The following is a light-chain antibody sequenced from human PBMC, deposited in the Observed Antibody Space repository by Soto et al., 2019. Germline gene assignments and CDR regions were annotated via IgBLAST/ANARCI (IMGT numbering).Light chain of an antibody. CDR2: EVS. Sequence: QSVPTQPASVSGSPGQSITISCAGTSSDLGAYKYVSWYQQHPDKAPKLILYEVSRRPSGVSNRFSGSKSGNTASLTISGLLAEDEADYSCSSYTNTSTLVFGTGTKVTVL. J-gene: IGLJ1*01. CDR3: SSYTNTSTLV. CDR1: SSDLGAYKY. V-gene: IGLV2-14*03.